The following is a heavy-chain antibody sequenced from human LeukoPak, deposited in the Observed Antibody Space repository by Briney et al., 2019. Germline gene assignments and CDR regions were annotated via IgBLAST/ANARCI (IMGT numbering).Heavy chain of an antibody. CDR3: ARDTITMVRGVILSHYYYYGMDV. CDR1: GGSFSGYY. D-gene: IGHD3-10*01. J-gene: IGHJ6*02. Sequence: PSGTLSLTCAVYGGSFSGYYWSWIRQPPGKGLEWIGEINHSGSTNYNPSLKSRVTISVDTSKNQFSLKLSSVTAADTAVYYCARDTITMVRGVILSHYYYYGMDVWGQGTTVTVSS. CDR2: INHSGST. V-gene: IGHV4-34*01.